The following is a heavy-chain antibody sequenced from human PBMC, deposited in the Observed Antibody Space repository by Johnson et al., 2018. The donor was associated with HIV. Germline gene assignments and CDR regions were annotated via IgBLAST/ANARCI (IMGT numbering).Heavy chain of an antibody. D-gene: IGHD1-26*01. CDR1: GFTVNSNY. Sequence: MQLVESGGGLVQPGGSLRLSCTASGFTVNSNYMSWVRQAPGKGLEWVSGINWNGGSTGYADSVKGRFTISRDNSKNTLYLQMNSLRAEDTAVYYCAKSSRVSTTFDAFDIWGKGTMVTVSS. J-gene: IGHJ3*02. CDR2: INWNGGST. CDR3: AKSSRVSTTFDAFDI. V-gene: IGHV3-23*04.